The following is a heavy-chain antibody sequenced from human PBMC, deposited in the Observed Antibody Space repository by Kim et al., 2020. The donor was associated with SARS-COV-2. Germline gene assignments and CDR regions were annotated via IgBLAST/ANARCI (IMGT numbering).Heavy chain of an antibody. CDR3: ARQQAHSSSWHYYYHY. V-gene: IGHV4-39*01. D-gene: IGHD6-13*01. CDR1: GGSISTTSHY. CDR2: IYYSGST. J-gene: IGHJ6*03. Sequence: SETLSLTCSVFGGSISTTSHYWGWIRQPPGKGLEWIGNIYYSGSTYYNPSLENRVTISVDTSKNQFSLKLSSVTAADTAVYYCARQQAHSSSWHYYYHY.